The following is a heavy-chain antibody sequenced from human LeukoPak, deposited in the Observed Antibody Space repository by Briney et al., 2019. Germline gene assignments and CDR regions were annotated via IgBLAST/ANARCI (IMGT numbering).Heavy chain of an antibody. CDR3: AREQTYYYDSSGYYYVWSFDY. J-gene: IGHJ4*02. D-gene: IGHD3-22*01. V-gene: IGHV3-21*01. Sequence: PGGSLRLSCAASGFTFSSYSMNRVRQAPGKGLEWVSSISSSSSYIYYADSVKGRFTISRDNAKNSLYLQMNSLRAEDTAVYYCAREQTYYYDSSGYYYVWSFDYWGQGTLVTVSS. CDR1: GFTFSSYS. CDR2: ISSSSSYI.